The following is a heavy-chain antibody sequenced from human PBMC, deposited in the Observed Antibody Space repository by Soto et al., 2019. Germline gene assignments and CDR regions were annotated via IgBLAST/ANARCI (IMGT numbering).Heavy chain of an antibody. Sequence: GESLKISCKGSGYSFTSYWISWVRQMPGKGLEWMGRIDPSDSYTNYSPSFQGHVTISADKSISTAYLQWSSLKASDTTMYYCARRGDVGYCSSTSCYLGGYYYYGMDVWGQGTTVTVSS. CDR2: IDPSDSYT. CDR1: GYSFTSYW. V-gene: IGHV5-10-1*01. D-gene: IGHD2-2*01. J-gene: IGHJ6*02. CDR3: ARRGDVGYCSSTSCYLGGYYYYGMDV.